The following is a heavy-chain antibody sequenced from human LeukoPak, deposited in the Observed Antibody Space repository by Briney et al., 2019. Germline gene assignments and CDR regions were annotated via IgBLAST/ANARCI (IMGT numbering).Heavy chain of an antibody. CDR1: GFTFSDYY. V-gene: IGHV3-11*04. CDR3: ARDYGRSRDYGMDV. D-gene: IGHD3-10*01. J-gene: IGHJ6*02. Sequence: SGGSLRLSCAVSGFTFSDYYMSWIRQAPGKGLEWVSYTTTDSSTTYYADSVKGRFTISRDNAKNTLYLQMNSLRAEDTAVYYCARDYGRSRDYGMDVWGQGTTVTVSS. CDR2: TTTDSSTT.